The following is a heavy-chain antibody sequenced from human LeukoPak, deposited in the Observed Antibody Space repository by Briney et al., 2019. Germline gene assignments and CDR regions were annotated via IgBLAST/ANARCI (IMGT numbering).Heavy chain of an antibody. CDR3: ARDRVGGGIGHWFDP. J-gene: IGHJ5*02. V-gene: IGHV4-39*07. Sequence: PSETLSLTCTVSGGSISSSSYYWGWIRQPPGKGLEWIGSIYYSGSTYYNPSLKSRVTISVDTSKNQFSLKLSSVTAADTAVYYCARDRVGGGIGHWFDPWGQGTLVTVSS. CDR1: GGSISSSSYY. CDR2: IYYSGST. D-gene: IGHD3-16*01.